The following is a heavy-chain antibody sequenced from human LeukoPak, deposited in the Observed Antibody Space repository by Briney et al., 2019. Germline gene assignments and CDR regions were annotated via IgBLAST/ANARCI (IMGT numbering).Heavy chain of an antibody. CDR1: DGSISGYDRC. Sequence: SETLSLTCTVSDGSISGYDRCWGCLRQPPGKGLEWIGIIYYTGSTYYNLSLKSRVIISVDTSKSQFSLKVKSMTAADTAVYYCARRFFYGDYDTYYFDYWGQGILVTVSS. J-gene: IGHJ4*02. CDR3: ARRFFYGDYDTYYFDY. CDR2: IYYTGST. D-gene: IGHD4-17*01. V-gene: IGHV4-39*01.